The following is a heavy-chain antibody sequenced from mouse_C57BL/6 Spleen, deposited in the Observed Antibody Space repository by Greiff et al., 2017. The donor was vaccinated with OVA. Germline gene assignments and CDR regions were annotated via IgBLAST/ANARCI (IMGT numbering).Heavy chain of an antibody. V-gene: IGHV1-18*01. Sequence: EVQVVESGPELVKPGASVKIPCKASGYTFTDYNMDWVKQSHGKSLEWIGDINPNNGGTIYNQKFKGKATLTVDKSSSTAYMELRSLTSEDTAVYYCARPYSNYGYAMDYWGQGTSVTVSS. J-gene: IGHJ4*01. D-gene: IGHD2-5*01. CDR2: INPNNGGT. CDR3: ARPYSNYGYAMDY. CDR1: GYTFTDYN.